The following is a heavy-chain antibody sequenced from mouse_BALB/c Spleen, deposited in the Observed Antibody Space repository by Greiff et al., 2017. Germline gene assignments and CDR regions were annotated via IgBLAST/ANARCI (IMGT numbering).Heavy chain of an antibody. CDR2: IWAGGST. V-gene: IGHV2-9*02. Sequence: QVQLQQSGPGLVAPSQSLSITCTVSGFSLTSYGVHWVRQPPGKGLEWLGVIWAGGSTNYNSALMSRLSISKDNSKSQVFLKMNSLQTDDTAMYYCARDLWTTVVATKDAMDYWGQGTSVTVSS. CDR3: ARDLWTTVVATKDAMDY. J-gene: IGHJ4*01. CDR1: GFSLTSYG. D-gene: IGHD1-1*01.